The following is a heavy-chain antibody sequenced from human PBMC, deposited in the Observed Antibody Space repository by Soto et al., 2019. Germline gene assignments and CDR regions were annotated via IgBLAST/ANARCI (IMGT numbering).Heavy chain of an antibody. Sequence: GGSLRLSCAASGFTVTSYAMSWVRQAPGKGLEWVSLVSGTGDSTHYANSVRGRFTISRDDSKATLYLQMSGLRAEDTAVYYCAKDNGNYGSGTFSHWGQGTLVTVSS. CDR2: VSGTGDST. CDR3: AKDNGNYGSGTFSH. J-gene: IGHJ4*02. V-gene: IGHV3-23*01. CDR1: GFTVTSYA. D-gene: IGHD3-10*01.